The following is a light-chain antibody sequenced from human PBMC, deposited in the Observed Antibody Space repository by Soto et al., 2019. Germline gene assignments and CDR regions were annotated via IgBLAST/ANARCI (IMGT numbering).Light chain of an antibody. V-gene: IGLV2-8*01. CDR3: FSYADSNNFV. Sequence: QSVLTQPPSASGSPRQSVSISCSGGSSDVGGSKYVSWYQVKPGKAPKLIIYEVNRRPEGAPYRFSGSKSGNTASLTVSGLQAEDEGDYYCFSYADSNNFVFGSGTKVTVL. CDR1: SSDVGGSKY. J-gene: IGLJ1*01. CDR2: EVN.